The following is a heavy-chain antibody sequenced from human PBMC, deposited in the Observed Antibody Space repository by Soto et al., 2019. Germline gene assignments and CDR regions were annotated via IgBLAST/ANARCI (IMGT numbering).Heavy chain of an antibody. CDR2: IVVGSGNT. CDR3: AAEGEYYDSSGYYSRVY. D-gene: IGHD3-22*01. V-gene: IGHV1-58*01. Sequence: SVKVSCQASGFTFTSSAVQWVRQARGQRLEWIGWIVVGSGNTNYAQKFQERVTITRDMSTSTAYMELSSLRSEDTAVYYCAAEGEYYDSSGYYSRVYWGQGTLVTVSS. CDR1: GFTFTSSA. J-gene: IGHJ4*02.